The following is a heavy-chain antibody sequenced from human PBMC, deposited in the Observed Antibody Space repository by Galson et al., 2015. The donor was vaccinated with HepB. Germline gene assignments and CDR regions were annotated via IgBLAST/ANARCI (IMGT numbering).Heavy chain of an antibody. V-gene: IGHV3-74*01. CDR2: INSDGRST. Sequence: LRLSCAASGFTFSNFWMHWVRQAPGKGLVWLSHINSDGRSTKYLDSVRGRFTISRDNANNTLYLQMTSLRAEDTGVYFCARDNLENQLNWLDPWGRGTLVTVSS. D-gene: IGHD1-1*01. CDR3: ARDNLENQLNWLDP. J-gene: IGHJ5*02. CDR1: GFTFSNFW.